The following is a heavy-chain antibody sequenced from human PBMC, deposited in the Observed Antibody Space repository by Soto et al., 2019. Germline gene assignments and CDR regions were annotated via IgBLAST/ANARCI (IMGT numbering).Heavy chain of an antibody. V-gene: IGHV3-48*03. D-gene: IGHD6-19*01. Sequence: LRLSCAASGFTFSSYEMNWVRQAPGKGLEWVSYISSSGSTIYYADSVKGRFTISRDNAKNSLYLQMNSLRAEDTAVYYCASRPSEQWLVPFDYWGQGTPVTVSS. CDR2: ISSSGSTI. CDR1: GFTFSSYE. J-gene: IGHJ4*02. CDR3: ASRPSEQWLVPFDY.